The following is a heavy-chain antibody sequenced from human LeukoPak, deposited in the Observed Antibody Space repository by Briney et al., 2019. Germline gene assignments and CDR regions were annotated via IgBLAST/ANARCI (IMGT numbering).Heavy chain of an antibody. CDR1: GGSISSSTYY. J-gene: IGHJ6*02. CDR2: INYSGYT. CDR3: ATSGPGYYYGMDV. V-gene: IGHV4-39*01. D-gene: IGHD2-15*01. Sequence: SETLSLTCTVSGGSISSSTYYWGWLRQLPGKGLEWIGSINYSGYTYHNPSLESRVTMSVDTSKNQFSLKLTSVTAADTAVYYCATSGPGYYYGMDVWGQGTTVTVSS.